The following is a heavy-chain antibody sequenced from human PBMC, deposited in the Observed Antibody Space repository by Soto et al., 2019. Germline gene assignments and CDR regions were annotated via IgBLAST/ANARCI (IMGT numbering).Heavy chain of an antibody. J-gene: IGHJ4*02. CDR3: SSHDYGADYYFDY. Sequence: EVQLVESGGGLVQPGGSLKLPCAASGFSFSGSAMYWVRQASGKGLEWVGRIRSKANSYATTYAASVKGRFTISRDDSKNTAYLQMNSLRTEDTAVYYCSSHDYGADYYFDYWGQGTLVTVSS. CDR2: IRSKANSYAT. CDR1: GFSFSGSA. V-gene: IGHV3-73*02. D-gene: IGHD4-17*01.